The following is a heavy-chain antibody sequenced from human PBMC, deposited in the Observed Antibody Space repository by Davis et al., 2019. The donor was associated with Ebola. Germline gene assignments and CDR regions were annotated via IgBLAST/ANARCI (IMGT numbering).Heavy chain of an antibody. Sequence: SVKVSCKASGGTFSSYAISWVRQAPGQGLEWMGGIIPIFGTANYAQKFQGRVTITADESTSTAYMGLSSLRSEDTAVYYCARVGETTVVTFNDAFDIWGQGTMVTVSS. D-gene: IGHD4-23*01. J-gene: IGHJ3*02. V-gene: IGHV1-69*13. CDR3: ARVGETTVVTFNDAFDI. CDR1: GGTFSSYA. CDR2: IIPIFGTA.